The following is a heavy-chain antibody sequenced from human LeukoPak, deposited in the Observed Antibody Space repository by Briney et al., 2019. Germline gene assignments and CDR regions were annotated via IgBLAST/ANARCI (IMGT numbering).Heavy chain of an antibody. CDR1: GGSFSGYY. J-gene: IGHJ5*02. V-gene: IGHV4-34*01. CDR3: ARELVEYSSSS. Sequence: SETLSLTCAVYGGSFSGYYWSWIRQPPGKGLEWIGEINHSGSTNYNPSLKSRVTISVDTSKNQFSLKLSSVTAADTAVYYCARELVEYSSSSWGQGTLVTVSS. D-gene: IGHD6-13*01. CDR2: INHSGST.